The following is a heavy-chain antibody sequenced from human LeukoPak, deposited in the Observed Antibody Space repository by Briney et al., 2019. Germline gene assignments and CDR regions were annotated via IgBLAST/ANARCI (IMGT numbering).Heavy chain of an antibody. CDR1: GFSLSTYW. V-gene: IGHV3-7*01. J-gene: IGHJ4*02. CDR3: GRFGYVAGVDL. Sequence: GGSLRLSCAASGFSLSTYWVTRVRQAPGTGLEWVANINPGGTETYYVEPVKGRFTISRDNAKNLVYLQMNSLRAEDSAVYHCGRFGYVAGVDLWGQGTLVTVSS. CDR2: INPGGTET. D-gene: IGHD6-19*01.